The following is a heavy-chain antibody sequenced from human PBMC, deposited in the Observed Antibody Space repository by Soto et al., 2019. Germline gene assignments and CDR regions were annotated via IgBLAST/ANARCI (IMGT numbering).Heavy chain of an antibody. CDR2: ISAYNGNT. J-gene: IGHJ3*02. Sequence: ASGKVSCKASGYTFTIYCISWVRQAPGQGLEWMGWISAYNGNTNYAQKLQGRVTMTTDTSTSTAYMELRSLRSDDTAVYYCARPIGYSSGWYTYAFDIWGQGTMVSVSS. CDR1: GYTFTIYC. CDR3: ARPIGYSSGWYTYAFDI. V-gene: IGHV1-18*01. D-gene: IGHD6-19*01.